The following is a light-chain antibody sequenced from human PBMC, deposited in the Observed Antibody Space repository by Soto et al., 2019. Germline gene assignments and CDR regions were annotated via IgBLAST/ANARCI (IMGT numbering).Light chain of an antibody. V-gene: IGKV3-15*01. J-gene: IGKJ2*01. CDR3: QHYNDWPNT. Sequence: EIVMTQSPATLSVSPGERATLSCRASQSVSSNLAWYQQKPGQAPRLLIYGASTRATGIPARFSGSGSGTECTLTISSLQSEDFAVYYCQHYNDWPNTFGQGTKLEIK. CDR1: QSVSSN. CDR2: GAS.